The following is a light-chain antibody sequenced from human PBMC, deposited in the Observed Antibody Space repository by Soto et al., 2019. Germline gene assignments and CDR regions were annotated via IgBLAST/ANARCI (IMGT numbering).Light chain of an antibody. CDR2: GAS. V-gene: IGKV3-15*01. J-gene: IGKJ1*01. CDR1: QSVSSSY. CDR3: QQYTNWPWT. Sequence: EIVLTQSPGTLSLSPGEGATLSCRASQSVSSSYLAWYQQKPGQAPRLLIYGASTRATGIPPRFSGRGSGTEFTLTISSLQSEDFAVYYCQQYTNWPWTFGRGTKVDIK.